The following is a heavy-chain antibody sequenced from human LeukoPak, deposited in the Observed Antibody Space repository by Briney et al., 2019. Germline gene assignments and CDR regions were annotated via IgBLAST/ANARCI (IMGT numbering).Heavy chain of an antibody. D-gene: IGHD3-3*01. CDR2: IYTSGST. V-gene: IGHV4-4*07. CDR3: ARDTYDFWSGYDNWFDP. J-gene: IGHJ5*02. Sequence: SETLSLTCTVSGGSISSYYWSWIRQPAGKGLEWIGRIYTSGSTNYNPSLKSRVTMSVDTSKNQFSLKLSSVTAADTAVYYCARDTYDFWSGYDNWFDPWGQGTLVTVPS. CDR1: GGSISSYY.